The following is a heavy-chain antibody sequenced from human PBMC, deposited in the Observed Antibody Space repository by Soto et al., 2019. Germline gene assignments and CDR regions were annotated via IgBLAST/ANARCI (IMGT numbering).Heavy chain of an antibody. J-gene: IGHJ4*02. Sequence: QVQLVQSGAEVGKPGASVKVSCKASGYTFTHHAXHWVRQAPGQSLEWMGWIIAGSGNTKYSKKFLGRFTITRDTSASTVYMELSSXRXXXXXXXXXXXXXXXXXXXXDYXGQGTXVTVSS. CDR3: XXXXXXXXXXXDY. CDR1: GYTFTHHA. CDR2: IIAGSGNT. V-gene: IGHV1-3*01.